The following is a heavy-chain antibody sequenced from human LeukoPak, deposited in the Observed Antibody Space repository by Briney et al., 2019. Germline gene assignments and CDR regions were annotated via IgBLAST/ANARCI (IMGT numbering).Heavy chain of an antibody. J-gene: IGHJ4*02. Sequence: ASVKVSCKASGYTFTSYYMHWVRQAPGQGLEWMGIINPSGGSTSYAQKFQGRVTMTRDTSTSTVCMELSSLRSEDTAVYYCARVVLDRHSKLVEDYWGQGTLVTVSS. CDR1: GYTFTSYY. CDR2: INPSGGST. V-gene: IGHV1-46*01. CDR3: ARVVLDRHSKLVEDY. D-gene: IGHD6-6*01.